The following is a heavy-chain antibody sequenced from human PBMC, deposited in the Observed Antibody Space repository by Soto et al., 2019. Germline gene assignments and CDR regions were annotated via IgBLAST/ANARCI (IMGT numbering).Heavy chain of an antibody. Sequence: SETLSLTCTVSGGSIGSSSYYWGWIRQPPGKGLVWIGSIYYSGTTYYNPSLKSRVTISVDTSKNQFSLKLSSVTAADTAVYYCARHRGYYDILTGYYTELNFDYWGQGTLVTVSS. J-gene: IGHJ4*02. CDR1: GGSIGSSSYY. D-gene: IGHD3-9*01. CDR2: IYYSGTT. CDR3: ARHRGYYDILTGYYTELNFDY. V-gene: IGHV4-39*01.